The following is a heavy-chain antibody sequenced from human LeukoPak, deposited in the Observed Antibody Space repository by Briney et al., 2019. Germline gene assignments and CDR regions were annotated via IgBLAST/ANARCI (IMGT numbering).Heavy chain of an antibody. Sequence: SETLSLTCTVSGASIRSGDYYWSWIRQPPGTGLEWIGYIYDSGSAYYNPSLKSRITISVDTSENRFSLKLSSVTATDTAVYYCARDCSGGSCYGAFDIWGQGTMVTVSS. V-gene: IGHV4-30-4*01. CDR3: ARDCSGGSCYGAFDI. J-gene: IGHJ3*02. D-gene: IGHD2-15*01. CDR2: IYDSGSA. CDR1: GASIRSGDYY.